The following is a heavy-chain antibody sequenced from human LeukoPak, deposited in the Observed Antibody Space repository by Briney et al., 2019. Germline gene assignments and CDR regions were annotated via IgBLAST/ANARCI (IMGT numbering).Heavy chain of an antibody. V-gene: IGHV3-30-3*01. D-gene: IGHD2-2*01. CDR2: ISSDGSNE. CDR3: AKDRAYGYCSSTSCPPDY. J-gene: IGHJ4*02. Sequence: GRSLRLSCAASGFTFSSYAMHWVRQAPGKGLEWVAVISSDGSNEYYADSVKGRFTISRDNSKNTLYLQMNSLRAEDTAIYYCAKDRAYGYCSSTSCPPDYWGQGTLVTVSS. CDR1: GFTFSSYA.